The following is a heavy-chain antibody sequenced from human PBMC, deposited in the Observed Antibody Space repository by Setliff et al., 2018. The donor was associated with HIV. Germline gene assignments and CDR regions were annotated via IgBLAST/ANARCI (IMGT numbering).Heavy chain of an antibody. CDR3: AREESTEDSGSGSYGPTFPPPLIY. Sequence: PSETLSLTCTVSGDSISNYYWSWVRQPPGKGLEWIGYIYTTGSTNYNPSLKSRVTMSVDTSKNQFSLRLTSVTAADTAVYFCAREESTEDSGSGSYGPTFPPPLIYWGQGTLVTVSS. V-gene: IGHV4-4*09. CDR2: IYTTGST. D-gene: IGHD3-10*01. J-gene: IGHJ4*02. CDR1: GDSISNYY.